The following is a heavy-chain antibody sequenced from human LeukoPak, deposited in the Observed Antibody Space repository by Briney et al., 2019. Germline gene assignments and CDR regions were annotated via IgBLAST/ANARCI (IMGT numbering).Heavy chain of an antibody. CDR1: GFTHNSYG. V-gene: IGHV3-33*01. CDR2: ISFDGSDK. J-gene: IGHJ4*02. CDR3: ARNVLRYFDWLPLDFDY. Sequence: VGSLRLSCAPSGFTHNSYGMHGVPQAPGRGVEGGAVISFDGSDKFYAHSVKGRFTISRDNSKNTLYLQINSLRAEDTAVYYCARNVLRYFDWLPLDFDYWGQGTLVTVSS. D-gene: IGHD3-9*01.